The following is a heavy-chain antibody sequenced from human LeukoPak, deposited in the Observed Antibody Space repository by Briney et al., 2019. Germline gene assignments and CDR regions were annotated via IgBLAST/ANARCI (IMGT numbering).Heavy chain of an antibody. Sequence: GGSLRLSCAASGFTFSSYGMHWVRQAPGKGLEWVAFIRYDGSNKYYADSMKGRFTISRDNSKNTLYLQMNSLRAEDTAVYYCAKDLQLSFDYWGQGTLVTVSS. CDR3: AKDLQLSFDY. V-gene: IGHV3-30*02. J-gene: IGHJ4*02. CDR1: GFTFSSYG. D-gene: IGHD5-18*01. CDR2: IRYDGSNK.